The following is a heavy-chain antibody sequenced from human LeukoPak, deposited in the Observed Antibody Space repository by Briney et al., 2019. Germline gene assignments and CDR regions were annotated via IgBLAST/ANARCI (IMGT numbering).Heavy chain of an antibody. CDR2: IKCDGSEK. J-gene: IGHJ4*02. D-gene: IGHD3-10*01. CDR3: SLIDY. CDR1: GFTFSSSW. Sequence: GGSLRLSCAASGFTFSSSWMHWVCQAPEKGLEWVADIKCDGSEKYYVDSVKGRLTISRDNAKNSLYLQVDSLRAEDIRSGSYSLIDYWGQGTLVTVSS. V-gene: IGHV3-52*01.